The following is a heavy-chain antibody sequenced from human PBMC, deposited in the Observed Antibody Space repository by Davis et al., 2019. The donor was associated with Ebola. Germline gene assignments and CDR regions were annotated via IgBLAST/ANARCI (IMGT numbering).Heavy chain of an antibody. CDR2: ISGSGGST. CDR1: GFTFSSYS. Sequence: GESLKISCAASGFTFSSYSMNWVRQAPGKGLEWVSAISGSGGSTYYADSVKGRFTISRDNSKNTLYLQMNSLRAEDTAVYYCAKDRPIVVVKDYYYYGMDVWGQGTTVTVSS. J-gene: IGHJ6*02. D-gene: IGHD3-22*01. CDR3: AKDRPIVVVKDYYYYGMDV. V-gene: IGHV3-23*01.